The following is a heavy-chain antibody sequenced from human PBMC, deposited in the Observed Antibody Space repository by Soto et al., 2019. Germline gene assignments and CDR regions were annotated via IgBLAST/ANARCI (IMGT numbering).Heavy chain of an antibody. V-gene: IGHV4-4*02. CDR3: ARGSTTVVTPNWFDP. CDR2: IYHSGSA. J-gene: IGHJ5*02. CDR1: GGSISSINL. D-gene: IGHD4-17*01. Sequence: QVQLQESGPGLVKSSGTLSLTCAVSGGSISSINLWSWVRQPPGQGLEWIGEIYHSGSANYSPSLKSRVIISVDKSKNQFSLNLSSVTAADTAMYYCARGSTTVVTPNWFDPWGQGTLVTVSS.